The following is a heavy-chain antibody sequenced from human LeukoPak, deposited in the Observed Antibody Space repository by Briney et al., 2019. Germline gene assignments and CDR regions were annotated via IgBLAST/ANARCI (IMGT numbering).Heavy chain of an antibody. Sequence: GRSLRLSCAASGFTFSSYGMHWVRQAPGKGLEWVAVISYDGSNKYYADSVKGRFTISRDNSKNTLYLQMNSLRAEDTAVYYCAKDLYYYDSSGAVDYWGQGTLVTVSS. CDR2: ISYDGSNK. CDR3: AKDLYYYDSSGAVDY. CDR1: GFTFSSYG. V-gene: IGHV3-30*18. J-gene: IGHJ4*02. D-gene: IGHD3-22*01.